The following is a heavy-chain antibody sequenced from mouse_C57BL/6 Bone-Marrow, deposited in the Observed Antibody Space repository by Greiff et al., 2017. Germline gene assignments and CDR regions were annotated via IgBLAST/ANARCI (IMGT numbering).Heavy chain of an antibody. CDR1: GYTFTSYW. J-gene: IGHJ2*01. CDR3: ARSGPLGRSFDY. D-gene: IGHD4-1*01. Sequence: QVQLQQPGAELVKPGASVKMSCKASGYTFTSYWITWVKQRPGQGLAWIGDIYPTSGRTNYNEKFKSKAILTVDTSSNTASMLLSSLTSEDSSVFDGARSGPLGRSFDYWGQGTTLTVSS. V-gene: IGHV1-55*01. CDR2: IYPTSGRT.